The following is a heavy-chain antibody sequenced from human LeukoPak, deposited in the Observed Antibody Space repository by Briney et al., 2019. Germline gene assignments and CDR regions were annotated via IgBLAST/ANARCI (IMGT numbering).Heavy chain of an antibody. V-gene: IGHV3-30-3*02. CDR3: ANDAAQQQLSNLFYGMDV. J-gene: IGHJ6*02. CDR1: GFTFSKCA. CDR2: ISYDGSNK. D-gene: IGHD6-13*01. Sequence: PGKSLRLSCAASGFTFSKCAMHWVRQAPGKGLEWVAFISYDGSNKYYADSVEGRFTISRDNSKNTLYLQMNSLRAEDTAVYFCANDAAQQQLSNLFYGMDVWGQGTTVTVSS.